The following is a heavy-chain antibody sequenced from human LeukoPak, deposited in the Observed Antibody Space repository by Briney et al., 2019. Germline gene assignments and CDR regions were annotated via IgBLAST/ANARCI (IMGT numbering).Heavy chain of an antibody. CDR2: ISYSGST. CDR3: ARRRYTSGYLDY. V-gene: IGHV4-59*08. J-gene: IGHJ4*02. Sequence: SETLSLTCTVSGGSIRTYYWTWIRQPPGKGLEWIGYISYSGSTNYNPSLKSRVTISVDTSKSQFSLKLTSVTAADTAVYYCARRRYTSGYLDYWGQGTLVTVSS. CDR1: GGSIRTYY. D-gene: IGHD3-22*01.